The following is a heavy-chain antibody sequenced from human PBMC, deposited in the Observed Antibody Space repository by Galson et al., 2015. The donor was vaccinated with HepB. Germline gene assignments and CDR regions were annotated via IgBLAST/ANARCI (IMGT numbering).Heavy chain of an antibody. Sequence: SVKVSSKASGYNFTSYYMHWVRQAPGQGLEWMGIINPSGGSTDYAQKFRGRLTMTRDTSTSTVFMELSSLRSEDTAVYHCARGVLLWDGPDYWGQGTLVTVSS. J-gene: IGHJ4*02. CDR1: GYNFTSYY. CDR2: INPSGGST. V-gene: IGHV1-46*01. D-gene: IGHD3-10*01. CDR3: ARGVLLWDGPDY.